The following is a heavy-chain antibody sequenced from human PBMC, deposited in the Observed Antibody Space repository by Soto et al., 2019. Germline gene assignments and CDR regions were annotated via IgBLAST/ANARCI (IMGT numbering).Heavy chain of an antibody. CDR2: ISYDGSNK. Sequence: PGGSLRLSCAASGFTFSSYAMHWVRQAPGKGLEWVAVISYDGSNKYYADSVKGRFTISRDNSKNTLYLQRNSLRAEDTAVYYCAKNSGRGPYNWFDPWGQGTLVTVSS. D-gene: IGHD3-10*01. CDR3: AKNSGRGPYNWFDP. V-gene: IGHV3-30*18. J-gene: IGHJ5*02. CDR1: GFTFSSYA.